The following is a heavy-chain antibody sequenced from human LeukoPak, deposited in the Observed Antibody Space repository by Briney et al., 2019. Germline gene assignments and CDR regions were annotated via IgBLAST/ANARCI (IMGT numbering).Heavy chain of an antibody. Sequence: SETLSLTCTVSGGSISSYYWNWIRQPAGKGLEWIGRIYPSGSTNYNPSLKSRVPISLDKSKNQFSLKLSSVTAADTAVYYCARDLVGATTLFDYWGQGTLVTVSS. J-gene: IGHJ4*02. V-gene: IGHV4-4*07. D-gene: IGHD1-26*01. CDR2: IYPSGST. CDR1: GGSISSYY. CDR3: ARDLVGATTLFDY.